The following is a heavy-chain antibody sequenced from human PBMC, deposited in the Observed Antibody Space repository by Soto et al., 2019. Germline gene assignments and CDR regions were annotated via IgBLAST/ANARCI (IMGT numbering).Heavy chain of an antibody. CDR2: ISGSGGST. CDR1: GFTFSSYA. Sequence: GGSLRLSCAASGFTFSSYAMSWVRQAPGKGLERVSAISGSGGSTYYAESVKGRFTISRDNSKNTLYLQMNSLRAEDTAVYYCAKATHDYGDSIPHAAIDYWGQGTLVTVSS. V-gene: IGHV3-23*01. D-gene: IGHD4-17*01. J-gene: IGHJ4*02. CDR3: AKATHDYGDSIPHAAIDY.